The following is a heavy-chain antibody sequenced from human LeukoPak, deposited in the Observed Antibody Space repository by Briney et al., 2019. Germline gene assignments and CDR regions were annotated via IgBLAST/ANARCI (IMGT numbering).Heavy chain of an antibody. V-gene: IGHV3-20*04. D-gene: IGHD6-19*01. CDR1: GFTFDDYG. Sequence: GGSLRLSCAASGFTFDDYGMSWVRQAPGQGLEWVSGINWNGGSTGYADYVKGRFTISRDNAKNSLYLQMNSLRAEDTAIYYCATDGSGWSRSSWGQGTLVTVSS. CDR2: INWNGGST. CDR3: ATDGSGWSRSS. J-gene: IGHJ5*02.